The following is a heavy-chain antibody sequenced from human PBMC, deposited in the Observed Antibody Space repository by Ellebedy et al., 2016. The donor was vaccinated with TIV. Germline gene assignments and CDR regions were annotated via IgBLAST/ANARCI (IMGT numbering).Heavy chain of an antibody. J-gene: IGHJ4*02. CDR3: ARLSGSTYYYDSSGSY. Sequence: GSLRLSCTVSGGSISSSSYYWGWVRQPPGKGLEWIGTIYYSGSTYYNPSLKSRVTISVDTSKNQFSLKLSSVTAADTAVFYCARLSGSTYYYDSSGSYWGQGTLVTVSS. D-gene: IGHD3-22*01. V-gene: IGHV4-39*07. CDR2: IYYSGST. CDR1: GGSISSSSYY.